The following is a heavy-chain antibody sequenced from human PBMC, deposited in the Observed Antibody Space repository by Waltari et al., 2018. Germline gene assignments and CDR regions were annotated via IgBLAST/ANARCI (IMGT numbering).Heavy chain of an antibody. V-gene: IGHV4-39*07. Sequence: QLQLQESGPGLVKPSETLSLTCTVSGGSISSSSYYWGWIRQPPGKGLEWIGSIYYSGSTYYNPSLKSRVTISVDTSKNQFSLKLSSVTDADTAVYYCRTIAAPTLFDYWGQGTLVTVSS. CDR3: RTIAAPTLFDY. D-gene: IGHD6-13*01. CDR1: GGSISSSSYY. J-gene: IGHJ4*02. CDR2: IYYSGST.